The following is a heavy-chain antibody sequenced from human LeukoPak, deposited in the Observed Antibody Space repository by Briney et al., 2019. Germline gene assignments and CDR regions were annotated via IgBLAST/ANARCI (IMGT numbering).Heavy chain of an antibody. Sequence: SETLCLTCTVSGGSIISYYWSWIRQPAGKELERIGRIYTSGSTNYNPSLKSRVTISVDTSKNQFSLKLSTVTAADTAVYYCARLGGSGSYYNGVYYFDYWGQGTLVTVSS. CDR3: ARLGGSGSYYNGVYYFDY. D-gene: IGHD3-10*01. J-gene: IGHJ4*02. V-gene: IGHV4-4*07. CDR1: GGSIISYY. CDR2: IYTSGST.